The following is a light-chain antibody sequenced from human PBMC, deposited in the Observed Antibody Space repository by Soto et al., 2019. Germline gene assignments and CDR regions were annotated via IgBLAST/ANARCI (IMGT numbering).Light chain of an antibody. CDR1: GSNIGSGY. Sequence: QSGLTQPPSVSAAPGQRVTISCSGSGSNIGSGYVSLYQQLPGTAPKLLIYDSIQRPSGIPDRFSGSKSGTSATLGITGLQTGDEADYYCGAWDSSLSAVVFGGGTKVTVL. V-gene: IGLV1-51*01. CDR2: DSI. J-gene: IGLJ2*01. CDR3: GAWDSSLSAVV.